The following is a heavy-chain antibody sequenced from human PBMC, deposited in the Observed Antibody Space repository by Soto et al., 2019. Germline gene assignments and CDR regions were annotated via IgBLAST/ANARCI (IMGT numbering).Heavy chain of an antibody. CDR3: ARGGAPIDS. J-gene: IGHJ4*02. CDR2: ISAYNGNT. Sequence: QVQLVQSGAEVKKPGASVKVSCKASGYTFTSYGISWVRQAPGQGLEWMGWISAYNGNTNYAPKPPXXXTXXTATSTSTASMELRSLRSDDTAVYYCARGGAPIDSWGQGTLVTVSS. CDR1: GYTFTSYG. V-gene: IGHV1-18*01. D-gene: IGHD3-16*01.